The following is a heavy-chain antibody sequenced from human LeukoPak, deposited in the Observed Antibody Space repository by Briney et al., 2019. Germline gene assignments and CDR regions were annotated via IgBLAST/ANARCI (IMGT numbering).Heavy chain of an antibody. D-gene: IGHD4-23*01. CDR1: GFTFSSYW. CDR2: IKQDGSEK. Sequence: PGGSLRLSCVASGFTFSSYWMSWVRQAPGKGLEWVANIKQDGSEKYYVDSVKGRFTISRDNAKNSLYLEMNSLRAEDTAVYYCARQGVVTAGGYFDYWGQGTLVTVSS. V-gene: IGHV3-7*01. J-gene: IGHJ4*02. CDR3: ARQGVVTAGGYFDY.